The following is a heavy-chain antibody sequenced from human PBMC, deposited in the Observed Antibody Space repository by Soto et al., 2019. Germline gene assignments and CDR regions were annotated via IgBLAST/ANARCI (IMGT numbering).Heavy chain of an antibody. CDR1: GGSISSGGYY. CDR3: ARAQDYYDSSGHYYYGMDV. D-gene: IGHD3-22*01. CDR2: IYYSGST. Sequence: PSETLSLTCTVSGGSISSGGYYWSWIRQHPGKGLEWIGYIYYSGSTYYNPSLKSRVTISVDTSKNQFSLKLSSVTAADTAVYYCARAQDYYDSSGHYYYGMDVWGQGTTVTVSS. V-gene: IGHV4-31*03. J-gene: IGHJ6*02.